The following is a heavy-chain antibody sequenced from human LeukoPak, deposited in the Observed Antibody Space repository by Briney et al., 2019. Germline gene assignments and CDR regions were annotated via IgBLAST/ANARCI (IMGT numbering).Heavy chain of an antibody. D-gene: IGHD2-15*01. CDR3: ASRGDCSGGSCYS. CDR1: GFTFSSYA. V-gene: IGHV3-21*01. J-gene: IGHJ4*02. CDR2: ISSSSSYI. Sequence: GGSLRLSCAASGFTFSSYAMSWVRQAPGKGLEWVSSISSSSSYIYYADSVKGRFTISRDNAKNTLYLQMNSLRAEDTAVYYCASRGDCSGGSCYSWGQGTLVTVSS.